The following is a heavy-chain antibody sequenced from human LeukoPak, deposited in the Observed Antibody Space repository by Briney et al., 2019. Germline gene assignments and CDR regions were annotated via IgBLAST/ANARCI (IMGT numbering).Heavy chain of an antibody. V-gene: IGHV3-74*01. Sequence: GGSLRLSCAASGFTFSGYWMHWVRQAPGKGLVWVSRINSDGSSTTYADSVKGRFTISRDNAKNTLFLQMNSLRAEDTAVYYCARDLGGSYYGDYWGQGTLVTVSS. D-gene: IGHD1-26*01. CDR3: ARDLGGSYYGDY. J-gene: IGHJ4*02. CDR1: GFTFSGYW. CDR2: INSDGSST.